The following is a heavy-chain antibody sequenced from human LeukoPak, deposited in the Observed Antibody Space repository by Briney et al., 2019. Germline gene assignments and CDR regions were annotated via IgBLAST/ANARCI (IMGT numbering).Heavy chain of an antibody. CDR3: ARLGIAAAGKFSGAFDI. Sequence: PGGSLRLSCAASGFTFSSYSMNWVRQAPGKGLEWVSSISSSSSYIYYADSVKGRFTISRDNAKNSLYLQMNSLRAEDTAVYYCARLGIAAAGKFSGAFDIWGQGTMVTVSS. J-gene: IGHJ3*02. CDR2: ISSSSSYI. V-gene: IGHV3-21*01. D-gene: IGHD6-13*01. CDR1: GFTFSSYS.